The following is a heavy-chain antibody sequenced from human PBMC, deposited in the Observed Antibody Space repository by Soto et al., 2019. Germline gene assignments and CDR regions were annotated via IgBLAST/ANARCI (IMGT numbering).Heavy chain of an antibody. D-gene: IGHD3-22*01. CDR2: ISYDGSNK. V-gene: IGHV3-30*18. Sequence: GGSLRLSCAASGFTFSSYGMHWVRQAPGKGLEWVAVISYDGSNKYYADSVKGRFTISRDNSKNTLYLQMNSLRAEDTAVYYCAKDRYRYYYDSSGSKGPTYYFDYWGQGTLVTVSS. CDR3: AKDRYRYYYDSSGSKGPTYYFDY. CDR1: GFTFSSYG. J-gene: IGHJ4*02.